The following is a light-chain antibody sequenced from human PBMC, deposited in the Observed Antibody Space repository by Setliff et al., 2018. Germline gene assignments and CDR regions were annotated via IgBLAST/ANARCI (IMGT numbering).Light chain of an antibody. J-gene: IGLJ1*01. CDR3: SAYTSSSTYV. V-gene: IGLV2-14*03. CDR1: SRDVGGNKY. CDR2: DVI. Sequence: QSVLTQPASVSGSPGQSITISCTGTSRDVGGNKYVSWYQHHPGKAPKLIIYDVINRPSGISNRFSGSKSGNTASLTISGLQAEDEADYYCSAYTSSSTYVFGTGTKVTVL.